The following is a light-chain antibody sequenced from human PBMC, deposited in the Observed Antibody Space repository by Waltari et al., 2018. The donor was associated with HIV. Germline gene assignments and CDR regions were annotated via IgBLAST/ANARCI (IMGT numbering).Light chain of an antibody. Sequence: YELTQAPSVSVSPGQTAIITCSGDELGDKYASWYQQKPGQSPVLVIYQDNKRPSGIPGRFSGSNSGNTATLTISGTQAMDEADYYCQAWDKTVVFGGGTKVTVV. J-gene: IGLJ2*01. CDR1: ELGDKY. CDR2: QDN. V-gene: IGLV3-1*01. CDR3: QAWDKTVV.